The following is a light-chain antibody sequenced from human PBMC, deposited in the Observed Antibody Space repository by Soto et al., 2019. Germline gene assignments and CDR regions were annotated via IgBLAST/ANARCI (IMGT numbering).Light chain of an antibody. Sequence: QSVLTQAPSVSGTPGRRVTISCSGSSSNIGSNTVSWYQQVPGTAPKVLIYSNVQRPSGVPDRFSGSKSGTSASLAIGGLQSEDEADYYCAAWDGSLNGWVLGGGTKLTVL. CDR3: AAWDGSLNGWV. V-gene: IGLV1-44*01. J-gene: IGLJ3*02. CDR1: SSNIGSNT. CDR2: SNV.